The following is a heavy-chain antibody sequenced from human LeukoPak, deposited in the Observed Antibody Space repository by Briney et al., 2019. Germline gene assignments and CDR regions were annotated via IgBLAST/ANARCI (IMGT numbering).Heavy chain of an antibody. V-gene: IGHV4-34*01. J-gene: IGHJ6*03. CDR2: INHSGRT. CDR3: ARGSGRLQYYYYYYMDV. D-gene: IGHD4-11*01. CDR1: GGSFSGYY. Sequence: PSETLSLTCAVYGGSFSGYYWSWIRQPPGKGLEWIGEINHSGRTNYNPSLKSRVTISVDTSKNQFSLKLSSVTAADTAVYYCARGSGRLQYYYYYYMDVWGKGTTVTVSS.